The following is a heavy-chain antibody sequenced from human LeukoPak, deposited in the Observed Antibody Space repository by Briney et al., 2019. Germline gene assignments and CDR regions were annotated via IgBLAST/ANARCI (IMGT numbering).Heavy chain of an antibody. V-gene: IGHV5-51*01. J-gene: IGHJ4*02. Sequence: GESLKISCKGSGYSFTSYWIGWVRKIPGKGLEGRGIIYPGDSDTRYSPSFQGQVTISADKSISTAYLQWSSLKASDTAMYYCARHGYYDSSGYFDYWGQGTLVTVSS. CDR3: ARHGYYDSSGYFDY. D-gene: IGHD3-22*01. CDR1: GYSFTSYW. CDR2: IYPGDSDT.